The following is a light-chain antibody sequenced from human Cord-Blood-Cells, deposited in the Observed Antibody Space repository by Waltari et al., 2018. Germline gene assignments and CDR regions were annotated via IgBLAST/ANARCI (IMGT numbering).Light chain of an antibody. V-gene: IGLV3-10*01. CDR2: EES. Sequence: SYELTQPPSVSVSPGQTARITCSGDALPKKYAYWYQQKSGQAPVLLIYEESKRPAGIPERFSGSSSGTMATLTISGAQVEDEADYYCYSTDSSGNHRVFGGGTKLTVL. CDR3: YSTDSSGNHRV. J-gene: IGLJ2*01. CDR1: ALPKKY.